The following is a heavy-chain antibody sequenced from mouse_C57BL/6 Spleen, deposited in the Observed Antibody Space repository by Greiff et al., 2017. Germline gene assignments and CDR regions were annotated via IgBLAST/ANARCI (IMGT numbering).Heavy chain of an antibody. D-gene: IGHD2-2*01. V-gene: IGHV1-53*01. Sequence: VQLQQPGTELVKPGASVKLSCKASGYTFTSYWMHWVKPRPGQGLEWIGNINPSNGGTNYNEKFKSKATLTVDKSSSTAYMQLSSLTSEDSAVYYCARVYGYDGWYFDVWGTGTTVTVSS. CDR2: INPSNGGT. CDR3: ARVYGYDGWYFDV. CDR1: GYTFTSYW. J-gene: IGHJ1*03.